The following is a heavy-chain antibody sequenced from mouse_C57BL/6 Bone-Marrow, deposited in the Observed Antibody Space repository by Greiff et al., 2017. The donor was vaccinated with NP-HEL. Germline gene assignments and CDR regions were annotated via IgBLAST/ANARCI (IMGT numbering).Heavy chain of an antibody. D-gene: IGHD1-1*01. V-gene: IGHV1-52*01. J-gene: IGHJ3*01. CDR3: ALLLRYWFAY. CDR2: IAPSDSET. CDR1: GYTFTSYW. Sequence: QVQLQQPGAELVRPGSSVKLSCKASGYTFTSYWMHWVKQRPIPGLEWIGNIAPSDSETHYNQKFKDKATLTVDKSSSPAYMQLSSLTSEDSAVYYCALLLRYWFAYWGQGTLVTVSA.